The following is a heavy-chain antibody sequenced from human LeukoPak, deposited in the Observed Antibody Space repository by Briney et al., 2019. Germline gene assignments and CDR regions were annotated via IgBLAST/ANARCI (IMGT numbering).Heavy chain of an antibody. V-gene: IGHV4-59*01. J-gene: IGHJ4*02. Sequence: PSETLSLTCTVSGGSINSYYWSWIRQPPGKGLEWIGYIYYSGGTNYNPSLKSRVTISLDTSNNQFSLKLSSVTAADTAVYYCARDTSGYRRGSFDYWGQGTLVTVSS. CDR2: IYYSGGT. CDR1: GGSINSYY. D-gene: IGHD3-22*01. CDR3: ARDTSGYRRGSFDY.